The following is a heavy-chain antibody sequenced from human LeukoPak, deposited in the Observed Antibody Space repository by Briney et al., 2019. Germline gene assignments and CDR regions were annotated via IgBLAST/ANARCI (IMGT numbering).Heavy chain of an antibody. Sequence: GGSLRLSCAASGFTFSSYGMHWVRQAPGKGLEWVAVISYDGSNKYYVDSVKGRSTISRDNSKNTLYLQMNSLRAEDTAVYYCAKDGTLYYDFWSGYSSSWGQGTLVTVSS. CDR3: AKDGTLYYDFWSGYSSS. J-gene: IGHJ5*02. CDR2: ISYDGSNK. CDR1: GFTFSSYG. D-gene: IGHD3-3*01. V-gene: IGHV3-30*18.